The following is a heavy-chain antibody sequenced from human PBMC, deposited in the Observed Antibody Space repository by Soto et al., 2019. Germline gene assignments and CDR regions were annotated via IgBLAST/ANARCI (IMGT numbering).Heavy chain of an antibody. J-gene: IGHJ4*02. V-gene: IGHV3-30*18. CDR3: AKDYSNYQSCIDY. CDR1: GFTFSSYG. Sequence: QVQLVESGGGVVQPGRSLRLSCAASGFTFSSYGIHWVRQAPGKGLEWVAVISYDGSNKYYADSVKGRFTISRDNSKNTLYLQMNSLRAEDTAVYYCAKDYSNYQSCIDYWGQGTLVTVSS. D-gene: IGHD4-4*01. CDR2: ISYDGSNK.